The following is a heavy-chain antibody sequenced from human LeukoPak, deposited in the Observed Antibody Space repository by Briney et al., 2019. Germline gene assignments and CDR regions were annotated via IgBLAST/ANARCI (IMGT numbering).Heavy chain of an antibody. V-gene: IGHV3-30*18. CDR3: AKDLDYGALGYYCYGMDV. J-gene: IGHJ6*02. Sequence: PGGSLRLSCAASGFTFSSYGMHWVRQAPGKGLEWVAVISYDGSNKYYADSVKGRFTISRDNPKNTLYLQMNSLRAEDTAVYYCAKDLDYGALGYYCYGMDVWGQGTTVTVSS. CDR1: GFTFSSYG. D-gene: IGHD4-17*01. CDR2: ISYDGSNK.